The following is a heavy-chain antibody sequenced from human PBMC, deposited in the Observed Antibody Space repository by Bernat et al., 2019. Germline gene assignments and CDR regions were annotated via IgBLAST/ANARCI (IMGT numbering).Heavy chain of an antibody. J-gene: IGHJ4*02. CDR2: INSKSGDT. V-gene: IGHV1-2*04. CDR3: ARETERTGRYFDY. D-gene: IGHD3-10*01. CDR1: GYTFTANF. Sequence: QVQLVQSGTEVKKPGASVKVSCKASGYTFTANFINWLRQAPGQGLEWVGRINSKSGDTDYAQKFQNWVTMTRDTSIGTAYLEMSRLTPDDTAVYYCARETERTGRYFDYWGQGTLVTVSS.